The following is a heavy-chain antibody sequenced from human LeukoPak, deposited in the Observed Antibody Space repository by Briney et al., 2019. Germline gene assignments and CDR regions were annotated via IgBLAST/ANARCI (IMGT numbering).Heavy chain of an antibody. D-gene: IGHD3-3*01. Sequence: GGSLRPSCAPSGFTFSSYWMHWVRPAPGKGLVWVSRINSDGSSTTYADSVKGRFTIYRDNAKNTLYLQMNSLRAEDTAVYYCARAEGDFWSGYYSLDYWGQGTLVTVSS. CDR1: GFTFSSYW. V-gene: IGHV3-74*01. CDR3: ARAEGDFWSGYYSLDY. J-gene: IGHJ4*02. CDR2: INSDGSST.